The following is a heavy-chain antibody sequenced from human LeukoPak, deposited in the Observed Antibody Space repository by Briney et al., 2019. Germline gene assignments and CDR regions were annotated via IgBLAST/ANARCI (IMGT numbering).Heavy chain of an antibody. V-gene: IGHV3-15*01. CDR1: GCTFSDAW. CDR3: TTDYEWELPDY. Sequence: GGSLRLSCAASGCTFSDAWMSWVRQAPGKGLEWVGRIKSKTDGGTTDYAAPVKGRFTISRDDSKNTLYLQMNSLKTEDTAVYYCTTDYEWELPDYWGQGTLVTVSS. J-gene: IGHJ4*02. D-gene: IGHD1-26*01. CDR2: IKSKTDGGTT.